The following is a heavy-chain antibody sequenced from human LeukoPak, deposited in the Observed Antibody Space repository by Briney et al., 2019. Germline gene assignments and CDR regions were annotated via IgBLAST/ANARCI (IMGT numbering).Heavy chain of an antibody. CDR1: GYTLTELS. J-gene: IGHJ4*02. CDR3: ATLNSGWYYFDY. V-gene: IGHV1-24*01. CDR2: FDPEDGET. D-gene: IGHD6-19*01. Sequence: ASVKVSCKVSGYTLTELSMHWVRQAPGKELEWMGGFDPEDGETIYAQKFQGRVTMTEDTSTDTAYMELSSLRSEDTAVYYCATLNSGWYYFDYWGQGTLVTVSS.